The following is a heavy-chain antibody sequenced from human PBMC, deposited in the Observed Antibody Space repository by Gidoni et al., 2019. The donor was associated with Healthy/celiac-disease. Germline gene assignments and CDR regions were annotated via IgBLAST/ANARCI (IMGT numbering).Heavy chain of an antibody. D-gene: IGHD6-13*01. CDR3: ARGNKARAAAGWRYFQH. Sequence: QVQLQQWGAGLLKPSETLSLTCAVYGGSFSGYYWSWIRQPPGKGLEWIGEINHSGSTNYNPSLKSRVTISVDTSKNQFSLKLSSVTAADTAVYYCARGNKARAAAGWRYFQHWGQGTLVTVSS. J-gene: IGHJ1*01. CDR1: GGSFSGYY. CDR2: INHSGST. V-gene: IGHV4-34*01.